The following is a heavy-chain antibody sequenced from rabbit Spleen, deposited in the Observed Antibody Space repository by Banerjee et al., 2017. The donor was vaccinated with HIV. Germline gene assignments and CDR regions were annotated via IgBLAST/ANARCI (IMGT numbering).Heavy chain of an antibody. V-gene: IGHV1S45*01. D-gene: IGHD1-1*01. CDR2: IYSVSIGTT. CDR1: GVSFSGSSY. Sequence: QEQLVESGGGLVKPEGSLTLTCIASGVSFSGSSYMCWVRQAPGKGPEWIGCIYSVSIGTTYYASWAKGRFTMSRTSSTTVTLQMTSLTAADTATYFCARDLVAVIGWNFNLWGPGTLVTVS. J-gene: IGHJ4*01. CDR3: ARDLVAVIGWNFNL.